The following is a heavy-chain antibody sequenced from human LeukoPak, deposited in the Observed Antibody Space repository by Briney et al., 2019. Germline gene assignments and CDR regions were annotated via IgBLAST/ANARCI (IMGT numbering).Heavy chain of an antibody. J-gene: IGHJ4*02. Sequence: SETLSLTCTVSGGSISSSSYYWGWSRQPPGKGLEWIVSIYYSGSTYYNPSLKSRVTISVHTSKNHFSLKLSSVTAADTAVDYCARGDCSSTSCYRMLDYWGQGTLVTVSS. CDR2: IYYSGST. CDR1: GGSISSSSYY. V-gene: IGHV4-39*07. CDR3: ARGDCSSTSCYRMLDY. D-gene: IGHD2-2*02.